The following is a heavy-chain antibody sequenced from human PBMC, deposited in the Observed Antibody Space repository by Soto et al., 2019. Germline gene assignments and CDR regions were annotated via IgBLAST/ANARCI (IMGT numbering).Heavy chain of an antibody. CDR1: GFTFSSNG. V-gene: IGHV3-30*18. CDR2: MSNDGSHT. J-gene: IGHJ4*02. D-gene: IGHD2-15*01. CDR3: TKGCSSSSNCYIIDY. Sequence: QVQLVESGGGVVQPGRSLRLSCAASGFTFSSNGMHWVRQAPGKGLEWVAVMSNDGSHTSYADSAKGRFTISRDNSKNTLYLQMNSVRAEDSGIYYCTKGCSSSSNCYIIDYWGQGALVTVSS.